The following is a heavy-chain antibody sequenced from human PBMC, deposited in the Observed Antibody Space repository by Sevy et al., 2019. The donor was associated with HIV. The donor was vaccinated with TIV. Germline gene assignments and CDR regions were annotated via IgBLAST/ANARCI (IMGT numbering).Heavy chain of an antibody. CDR2: ISGSGGST. J-gene: IGHJ3*02. D-gene: IGHD6-19*01. CDR3: AKWEVGSIGSGWPPGAFDI. Sequence: GGSLRLSCAASGFTFSSYAMSWVRQAPGKGLEWVSAISGSGGSTYYADSVKGRFTISRENPKNTLYLQMNSLRAEDTAVYYCAKWEVGSIGSGWPPGAFDIWGQGTMVTVSS. CDR1: GFTFSSYA. V-gene: IGHV3-23*01.